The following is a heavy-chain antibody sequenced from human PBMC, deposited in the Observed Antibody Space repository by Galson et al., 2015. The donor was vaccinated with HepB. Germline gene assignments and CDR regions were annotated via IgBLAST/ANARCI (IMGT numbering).Heavy chain of an antibody. Sequence: SLRLSCAASGFTFDDYAMHWVRHAPGEGLEWVSGISWNSGSIGYADSVKGRFTISRDNAKNSLYLQMNSLRAEDTALYYCAKDMITFGGVIGVYGYWGQGTLVTVSS. CDR1: GFTFDDYA. D-gene: IGHD3-16*02. CDR2: ISWNSGSI. J-gene: IGHJ4*02. CDR3: AKDMITFGGVIGVYGY. V-gene: IGHV3-9*01.